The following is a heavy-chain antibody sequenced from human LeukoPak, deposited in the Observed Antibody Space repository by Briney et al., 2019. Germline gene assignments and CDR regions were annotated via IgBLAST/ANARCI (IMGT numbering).Heavy chain of an antibody. CDR1: EFSFGSYA. CDR2: ISGSGDST. Sequence: GESLRLSCAASEFSFGSYAMSWVRQAPGKGLQWVSGISGSGDSTYYADSVNGRFTISRDNSKNTLYLQMISLRAEDTAVYYCAKGGGSYFRRVTYYYYYMDVWGKGTTVTVSS. V-gene: IGHV3-23*01. CDR3: AKGGGSYFRRVTYYYYYMDV. J-gene: IGHJ6*03. D-gene: IGHD1-26*01.